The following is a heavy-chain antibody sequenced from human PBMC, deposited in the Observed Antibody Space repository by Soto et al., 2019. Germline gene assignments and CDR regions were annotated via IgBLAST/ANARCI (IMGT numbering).Heavy chain of an antibody. CDR1: GFTFSSYG. CDR2: ISYDGSNK. Sequence: QVQLVESGGGVVQPGRSLRLSCAASGFTFSSYGMQWFRQAPGKGLEWVAVISYDGSNKYYADSVKGRFTISRDNSKNKLYLQMHSLRAEDTAVYYCPKDSLAIWTGYFFDYWGQGTLVTVSS. V-gene: IGHV3-30*18. D-gene: IGHD3-9*01. CDR3: PKDSLAIWTGYFFDY. J-gene: IGHJ4*02.